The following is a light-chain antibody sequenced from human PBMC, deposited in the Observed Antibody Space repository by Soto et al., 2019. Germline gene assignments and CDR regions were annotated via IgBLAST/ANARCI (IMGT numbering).Light chain of an antibody. V-gene: IGKV3-20*01. CDR1: QSVSSNF. CDR2: GAS. CDR3: QQYGSSPRT. J-gene: IGKJ1*01. Sequence: EIVLTQSPGTLSLSPGERATLSCRASQSVSSNFLAWYQQKPGQAPRLLIYGASNRATGIPDRFSGSGSGTDFTLTISRLEPEDFEVYYCQQYGSSPRTFGQGTKVDIX.